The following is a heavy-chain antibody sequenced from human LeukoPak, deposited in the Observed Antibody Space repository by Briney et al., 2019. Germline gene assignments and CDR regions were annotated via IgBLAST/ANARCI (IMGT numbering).Heavy chain of an antibody. D-gene: IGHD5-18*01. J-gene: IGHJ4*02. CDR2: MNPNSGNT. Sequence: ASVKVSRKASGYTFTSYDINWVRQATGQGLEWMGWMNPNSGNTGYAQKFQGRVTMTRNTSISTAYMELSSLRSEDTAVYYCARGVGYSLTYYFDYWGQGTLVTVSS. CDR3: ARGVGYSLTYYFDY. V-gene: IGHV1-8*01. CDR1: GYTFTSYD.